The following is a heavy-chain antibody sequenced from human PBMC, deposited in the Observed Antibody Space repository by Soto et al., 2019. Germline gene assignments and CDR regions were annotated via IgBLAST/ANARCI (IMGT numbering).Heavy chain of an antibody. Sequence: QVQLVQSGAEVKKPGSSVKVSCKASGGTFSSYAISWVRQAPGQGLEWMGGIIPIFGTANYAQKFQGRVTITADECTSTAYMELSSLRSEDTAVYYCASPRQPYYYGSVSSRYYYGMDVWGQGSTVTVSS. J-gene: IGHJ6*02. D-gene: IGHD3-10*01. CDR2: IIPIFGTA. CDR3: ASPRQPYYYGSVSSRYYYGMDV. V-gene: IGHV1-69*01. CDR1: GGTFSSYA.